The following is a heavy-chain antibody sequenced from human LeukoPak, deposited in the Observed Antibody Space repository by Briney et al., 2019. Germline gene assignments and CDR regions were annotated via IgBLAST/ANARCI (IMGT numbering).Heavy chain of an antibody. J-gene: IGHJ4*02. CDR2: ISASGGST. Sequence: GGSRRLSCAASGFTFSSYAMTWVRQAPGKGLERLSGISASGGSTYSADSVKGRFTISRDNSENTLYLQMNSLGAEDTAVYYCATADGYRYGDFDSWGQGTLVTVSS. CDR1: GFTFSSYA. CDR3: ATADGYRYGDFDS. V-gene: IGHV3-23*01. D-gene: IGHD5-18*01.